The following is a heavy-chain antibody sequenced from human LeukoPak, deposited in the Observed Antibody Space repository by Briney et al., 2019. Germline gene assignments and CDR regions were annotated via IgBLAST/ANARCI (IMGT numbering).Heavy chain of an antibody. D-gene: IGHD4-17*01. Sequence: GSLTHSCAASGCTFSSYNMNWVRQARGKEVEGVSSINSSSSYIYYADSVKGRFTISRDNANNSLCLQMNSLRADDTAVYFCAKDLTYGDGKWEFDSWGQGTLVTVA. CDR2: INSSSSYI. V-gene: IGHV3-21*04. J-gene: IGHJ5*01. CDR3: AKDLTYGDGKWEFDS. CDR1: GCTFSSYN.